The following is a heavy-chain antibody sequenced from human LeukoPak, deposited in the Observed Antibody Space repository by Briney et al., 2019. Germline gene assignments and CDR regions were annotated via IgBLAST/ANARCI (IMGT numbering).Heavy chain of an antibody. CDR3: ARPAGVESDAFDI. CDR1: GYTFTGYY. Sequence: GASVKVSCKASGYTFTGYYMHWVRQAPGQGLEWMGRINPNSGGTNYAQKFQGRVTMTRDTSISTAYMELSRLRSEDTAVYYCARPAGVESDAFDIWGQGTMVTVSS. CDR2: INPNSGGT. J-gene: IGHJ3*02. D-gene: IGHD3-3*01. V-gene: IGHV1-2*06.